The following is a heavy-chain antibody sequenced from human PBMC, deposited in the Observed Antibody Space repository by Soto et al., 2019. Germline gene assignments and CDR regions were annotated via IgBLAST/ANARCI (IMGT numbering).Heavy chain of an antibody. V-gene: IGHV4-31*03. CDR1: GGSISSGGYY. CDR2: IYYSGST. Sequence: ASETLSLTCTVSGGSISSGGYYWSWIRQHPGKGLEWIGYIYYSGSTYYNPSLKSRVTISVDTSKNQFSLKLSSVTAADTAVYYCARDTRADYDILTGHPRGAFDIWGQGTMVTVSS. CDR3: ARDTRADYDILTGHPRGAFDI. J-gene: IGHJ3*02. D-gene: IGHD3-9*01.